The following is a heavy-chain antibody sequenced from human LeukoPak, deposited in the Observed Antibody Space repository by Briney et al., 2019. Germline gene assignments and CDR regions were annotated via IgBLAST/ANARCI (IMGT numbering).Heavy chain of an antibody. CDR2: ISYSGST. D-gene: IGHD1-26*01. CDR3: ARPEVGATRGLHY. Sequence: ASETLSLSCTVSGGSIGSSSYYWGWIRQSPGKGLEWIGSISYSGSTYYNPSLKSRVTISVDTSKNQFSLELSSVTAADTAVYYCARPEVGATRGLHYWGQGTLVTVSS. J-gene: IGHJ4*02. CDR1: GGSIGSSSYY. V-gene: IGHV4-39*01.